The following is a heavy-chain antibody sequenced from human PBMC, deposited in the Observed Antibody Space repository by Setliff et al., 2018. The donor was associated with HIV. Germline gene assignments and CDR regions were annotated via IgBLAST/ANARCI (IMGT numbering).Heavy chain of an antibody. V-gene: IGHV4-39*07. J-gene: IGHJ4*02. D-gene: IGHD2-15*01. CDR3: ARFCSGGSCPDY. CDR1: GGSISSSSYY. Sequence: PSETLSLTCTVSGGSISSSSYYWGWIRQPPGKGLEWIGSIYYSGSPHYNPSLKSRVTIGMDTSKNQVSLTLSSVTAVDTAVYYCARFCSGGSCPDYWGQGTLVTVSS. CDR2: IYYSGSP.